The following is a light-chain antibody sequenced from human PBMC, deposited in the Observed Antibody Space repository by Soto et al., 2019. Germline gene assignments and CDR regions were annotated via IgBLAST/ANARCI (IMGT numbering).Light chain of an antibody. CDR1: RSDIGGYDF. V-gene: IGLV2-14*01. J-gene: IGLJ1*01. CDR2: DVT. Sequence: QSVLTQPASVSGSPGQSITISCTGTRSDIGGYDFVSWYQQYPGKAPKLMIYDVTNRPSGVSNRFSGSKSGDTASLTISGLLAEDEADYYCSSYTSTNTVYVFGTGTKLTVL. CDR3: SSYTSTNTVYV.